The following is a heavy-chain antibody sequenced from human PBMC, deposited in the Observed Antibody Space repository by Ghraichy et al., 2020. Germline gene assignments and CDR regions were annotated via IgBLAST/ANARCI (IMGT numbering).Heavy chain of an antibody. D-gene: IGHD3-3*01. CDR1: GFSFSNSC. Sequence: GGSLRLSCAASGFSFSNSCMRWVRQASGKGLEWVGLIKSKNDGGTTDYAAPVKCRFTISRDESKNTLYLQMHSLETADTAVYYCTTNYTIFGVVINYSYYDMDVLGQGATVTVSS. J-gene: IGHJ6*02. CDR3: TTNYTIFGVVINYSYYDMDV. CDR2: IKSKNDGGTT. V-gene: IGHV3-15*01.